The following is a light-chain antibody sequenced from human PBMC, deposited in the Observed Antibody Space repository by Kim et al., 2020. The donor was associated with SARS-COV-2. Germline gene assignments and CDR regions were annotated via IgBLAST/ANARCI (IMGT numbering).Light chain of an antibody. J-gene: IGLJ3*02. CDR2: NDN. CDR3: ATWDVSLNGWV. V-gene: IGLV1-44*01. Sequence: NSTDERHFVNLYQQLPGTAPNVSIYNDNPRPSGVPDQFSGSRSGTSASLAISGLQSEDEADYYCATWDVSLNGWVFGGGTQLTVL. CDR1: NSTDERHF.